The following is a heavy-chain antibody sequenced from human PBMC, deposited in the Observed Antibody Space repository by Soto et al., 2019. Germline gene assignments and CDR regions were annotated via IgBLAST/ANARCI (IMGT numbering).Heavy chain of an antibody. CDR1: GYTFTSYA. CDR2: INAGNGNT. D-gene: IGHD2-2*01. V-gene: IGHV1-3*01. Sequence: QVQLVQSGAEVKKPGASVKVSCKASGYTFTSYAMHWVRQAPGQRLEWMGWINAGNGNTKYSQKFQGRVTITRDTSASTAYMELSSLRSEDTAVYYCARDRCSSTSCYFDYWGQGTLVTVSS. CDR3: ARDRCSSTSCYFDY. J-gene: IGHJ4*02.